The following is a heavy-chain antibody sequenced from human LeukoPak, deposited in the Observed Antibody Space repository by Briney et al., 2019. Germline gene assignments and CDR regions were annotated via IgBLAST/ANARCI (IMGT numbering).Heavy chain of an antibody. Sequence: PSETLSLTCTVSGGSISSYYWGWLRQPPGKGLEWIGYIYYSGSTNYNPSLKSRVTISVDTSKNQFSLKLSSVTAADTAVYYCARELVATVVTPDAFDIWGQGTMVTVSS. CDR2: IYYSGST. J-gene: IGHJ3*02. V-gene: IGHV4-59*01. CDR1: GGSISSYY. CDR3: ARELVATVVTPDAFDI. D-gene: IGHD4-23*01.